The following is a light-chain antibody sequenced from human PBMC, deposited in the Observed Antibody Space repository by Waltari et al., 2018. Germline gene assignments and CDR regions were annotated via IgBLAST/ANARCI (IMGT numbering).Light chain of an antibody. CDR3: CSYAGSSTFVV. CDR2: EGS. J-gene: IGLJ2*01. V-gene: IGLV2-23*03. Sequence: QSALTQPASVSGSPGQSIPITCPGTSSDVGRNNLVSWYQQHPGKAPQLMIYEGSKRPSGVSNRFSGSKSGNTASLTISGLQAEDEADYYCCSYAGSSTFVVFGGGTKLTVL. CDR1: SSDVGRNNL.